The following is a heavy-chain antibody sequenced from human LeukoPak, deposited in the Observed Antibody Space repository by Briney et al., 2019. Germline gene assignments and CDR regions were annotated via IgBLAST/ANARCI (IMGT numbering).Heavy chain of an antibody. CDR3: AKEYSSGWYGDGS. Sequence: PGGSLRLSCAASKFTFSSYEMNWVRQAPGKGLEWISYISSSDNTIYYADSVKGRFTISRDNSKNTLYLQMNSLRAEDTAVYYCAKEYSSGWYGDGSWGQGTLVTVSS. CDR2: ISSSDNTI. J-gene: IGHJ5*02. D-gene: IGHD6-19*01. CDR1: KFTFSSYE. V-gene: IGHV3-48*03.